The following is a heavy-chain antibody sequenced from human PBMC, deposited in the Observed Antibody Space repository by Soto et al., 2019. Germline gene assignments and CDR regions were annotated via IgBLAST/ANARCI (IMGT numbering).Heavy chain of an antibody. CDR3: ARQGAFYYGSGSYNLDY. Sequence: SETLSLTCTVSGGSISTGDYYWSWIRQPPGKGLEWIGYISYSGATHYIPSLKSRITMSVDTSKNQFSLNLSSVTAADTAVYYCARQGAFYYGSGSYNLDYWGLGTLVTVSS. CDR1: GGSISTGDYY. CDR2: ISYSGAT. J-gene: IGHJ4*02. V-gene: IGHV4-30-4*01. D-gene: IGHD3-10*01.